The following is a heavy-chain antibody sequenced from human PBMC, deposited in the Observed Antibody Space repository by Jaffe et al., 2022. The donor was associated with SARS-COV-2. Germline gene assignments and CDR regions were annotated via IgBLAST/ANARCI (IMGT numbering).Heavy chain of an antibody. V-gene: IGHV3-23*01. CDR2: ISGSGGST. J-gene: IGHJ4*02. CDR1: GFTFSSYA. CDR3: AKSLTFFTYYYDSSGSPYYFDY. D-gene: IGHD3-22*01. Sequence: EVQLLESGGGLVQPGGSLRLSCAASGFTFSSYAMSWVRQAPGKGLEWVSAISGSGGSTYYADSVKGRFTISRDNSKNTLYLQMNSLRAEDTAVYYCAKSLTFFTYYYDSSGSPYYFDYWGQGTLVTVSS.